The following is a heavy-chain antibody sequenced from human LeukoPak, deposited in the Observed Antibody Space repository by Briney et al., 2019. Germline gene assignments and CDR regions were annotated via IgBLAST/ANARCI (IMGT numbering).Heavy chain of an antibody. CDR3: AKARYSGSYFDY. CDR2: ISGSGGST. V-gene: IGHV3-23*01. J-gene: IGHJ4*02. CDR1: GFGFANFA. D-gene: IGHD1-26*01. Sequence: GGSLRLSCAASGFGFANFAMNWARQAPGKGLEWVSAISGSGGSTYYADSVKGRFTISRDNSKNTLYLQMNSLRAEDTAVYYCAKARYSGSYFDYWGQGTLVTVSS.